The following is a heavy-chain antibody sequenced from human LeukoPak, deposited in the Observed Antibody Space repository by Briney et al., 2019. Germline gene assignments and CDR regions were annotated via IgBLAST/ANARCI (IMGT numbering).Heavy chain of an antibody. J-gene: IGHJ4*02. Sequence: ASVKVSCKGSEYTFTSYDINWVRQATGQGLEWMGWMNPNSGNTGYAQKFQGRVTMTRNTSISTAYMELSSLTFEDTAVYYCARGRHPGPTWISEYWGQGTLVTVSS. CDR2: MNPNSGNT. D-gene: IGHD5-12*01. CDR3: ARGRHPGPTWISEY. CDR1: EYTFTSYD. V-gene: IGHV1-8*01.